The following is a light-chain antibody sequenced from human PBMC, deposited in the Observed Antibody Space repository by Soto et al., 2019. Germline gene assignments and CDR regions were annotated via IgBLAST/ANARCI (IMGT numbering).Light chain of an antibody. CDR2: GAS. CDR3: QQSYITPLT. CDR1: QSITIY. V-gene: IGKV1-39*01. Sequence: DIQVTQSPSSLSASVGDRVSITCRASQSITIYLNWYQQRPGKAPKLLIYGASSLQGGVPSRFSGSGSGTDFTLTISSLQPEDFATYYCQQSYITPLTVGQGTKVDIK. J-gene: IGKJ1*01.